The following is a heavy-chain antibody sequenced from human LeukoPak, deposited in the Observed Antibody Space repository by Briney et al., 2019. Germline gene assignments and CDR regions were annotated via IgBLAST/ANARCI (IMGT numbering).Heavy chain of an antibody. CDR2: ISGSGGST. D-gene: IGHD1-26*01. V-gene: IGHV3-23*01. CDR1: GFTFSSYG. CDR3: ARKTPIVGAPKSFDY. J-gene: IGHJ4*02. Sequence: PGGSLRLSCAAPGFTFSSYGMSWVRQAPGKGLEWVSSISGSGGSTYYADSVKGRFTISRDNSKNTLYLQMNSLRAEDAAVYYCARKTPIVGAPKSFDYWGQGTLVTVSS.